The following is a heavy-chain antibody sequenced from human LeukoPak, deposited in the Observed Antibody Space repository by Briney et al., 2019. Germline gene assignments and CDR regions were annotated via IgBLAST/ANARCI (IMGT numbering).Heavy chain of an antibody. V-gene: IGHV3-66*04. CDR3: ARQGFDSGFDY. J-gene: IGHJ4*01. Sequence: GGSLRLSCAASGFSFSTYYMSWVRQAPGKGLEWISVVFSGGDTYYADSVKDRFGVSRDRSSETLFLQMNSLRVDDTGVYYCARQGFDSGFDYWGHGTTVTVSS. D-gene: IGHD2-21*01. CDR1: GFSFSTYY. CDR2: VFSGGDT.